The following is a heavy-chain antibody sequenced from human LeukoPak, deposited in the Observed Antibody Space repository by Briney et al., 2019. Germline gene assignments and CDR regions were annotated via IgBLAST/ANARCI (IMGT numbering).Heavy chain of an antibody. Sequence: SETLSLTCTVSGGSISSYYWSWIRQPAGKGLEWIGRIYTSGSTNYNPSLKSRVTMSVDTSKNQFSLKLSSVTAADTAVYYCARAYCGGDCYSYYYYYMDVWGKGTTVTISS. J-gene: IGHJ6*03. CDR1: GGSISSYY. CDR3: ARAYCGGDCYSYYYYYMDV. CDR2: IYTSGST. V-gene: IGHV4-4*07. D-gene: IGHD2-21*02.